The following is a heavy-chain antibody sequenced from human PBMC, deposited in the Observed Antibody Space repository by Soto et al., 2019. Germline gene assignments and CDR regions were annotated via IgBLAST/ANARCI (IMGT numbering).Heavy chain of an antibody. CDR1: GYTFTSYD. Sequence: QVQLVQSGAEVKKPGASVKVSCKASGYTFTSYDINWVRQAAGQGLEWMGWMNPNSGNTGYAQKFQGRVTMTRNTSISTAYMELSSLRSEDTAVYYCARGRGVVVAATGYYYYGMDVWGQGTTVTVSS. CDR2: MNPNSGNT. D-gene: IGHD2-15*01. J-gene: IGHJ6*02. CDR3: ARGRGVVVAATGYYYYGMDV. V-gene: IGHV1-8*01.